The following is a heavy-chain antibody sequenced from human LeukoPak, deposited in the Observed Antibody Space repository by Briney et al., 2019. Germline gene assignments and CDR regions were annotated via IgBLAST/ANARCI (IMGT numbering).Heavy chain of an antibody. Sequence: PGRSLRLSCAASGFTFSSYGMHWVRQAPGKGLEWVAVIWYDGSNKYYADSVKGRFTISRDNAKNSLYLQMNSLRAEDTAVYYCARSYGDYVDCFDYWGQGTLVTVSS. CDR2: IWYDGSNK. D-gene: IGHD4-17*01. CDR1: GFTFSSYG. CDR3: ARSYGDYVDCFDY. V-gene: IGHV3-33*01. J-gene: IGHJ4*02.